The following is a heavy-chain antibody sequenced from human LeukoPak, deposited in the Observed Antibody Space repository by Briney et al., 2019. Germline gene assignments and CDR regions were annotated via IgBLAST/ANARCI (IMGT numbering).Heavy chain of an antibody. CDR3: ARDSEWGLQRSDY. D-gene: IGHD1-26*01. CDR2: TRNKANSYTT. Sequence: GGSLRLSCAASGFTFSDHYMDWVRQAPGKGLEWVGRTRNKANSYTTEYAASVKGRFTISRDDSKNSLYLQMNSLKTEDTAVYYCARDSEWGLQRSDYWGQGTLVTVSS. J-gene: IGHJ4*02. CDR1: GFTFSDHY. V-gene: IGHV3-72*01.